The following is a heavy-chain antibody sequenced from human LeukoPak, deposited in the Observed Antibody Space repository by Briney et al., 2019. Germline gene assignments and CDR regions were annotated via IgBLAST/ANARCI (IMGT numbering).Heavy chain of an antibody. D-gene: IGHD3-10*01. CDR3: ARDKQLWFGEYYFDY. Sequence: GGSLRLSCAASGFIFSSYGMHWVRQAPGKGLEWVSVISYDGSNKNYADSVKGRFTISRDNAKNTLYLQMNSLRAEDTAVYYCARDKQLWFGEYYFDYWGQGTLVTVSS. V-gene: IGHV3-30*03. CDR1: GFIFSSYG. CDR2: ISYDGSNK. J-gene: IGHJ4*02.